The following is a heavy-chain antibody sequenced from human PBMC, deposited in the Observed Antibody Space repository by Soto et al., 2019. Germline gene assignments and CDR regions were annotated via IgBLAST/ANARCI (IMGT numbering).Heavy chain of an antibody. D-gene: IGHD3-10*01. CDR2: IKMDAREK. V-gene: IGHV3-7*01. CDR3: ARDSGYGSGASVSKYHAA. J-gene: IGHJ4*02. Sequence: EVQLVESGGGLVQPGVSLRLSCAASGFTFGSNWMSWVRQAPGTGLEWLATIKMDAREKKYVDSLKCRFTMSRDNAKNSLYLPIGSLRAEDTSVYCCARDSGYGSGASVSKYHAAWGQGTLVTVSS. CDR1: GFTFGSNW.